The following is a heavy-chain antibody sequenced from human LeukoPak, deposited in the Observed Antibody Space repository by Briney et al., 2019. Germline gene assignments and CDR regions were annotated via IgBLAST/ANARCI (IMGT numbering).Heavy chain of an antibody. CDR1: GFTFDDYT. D-gene: IGHD2-2*01. V-gene: IGHV3-43*01. CDR3: AKDQCSSTSCYLFDY. J-gene: IGHJ4*02. CDR2: ISWDGGST. Sequence: GGSLRLSCAASGFTFDDYTMHWVRQAPGKGLEWVSLISWDGGSTYYADSVKGRFTISRDNSKNSLYLQMNSLRTEDTALYYCAKDQCSSTSCYLFDYWGQGTLVTVSS.